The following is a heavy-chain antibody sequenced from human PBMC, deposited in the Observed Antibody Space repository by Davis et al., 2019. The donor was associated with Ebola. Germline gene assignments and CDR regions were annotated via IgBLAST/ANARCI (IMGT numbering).Heavy chain of an antibody. CDR1: GGSFSTYY. D-gene: IGHD4-17*01. J-gene: IGHJ4*02. CDR2: IYYSGTT. Sequence: SETLSLTCTVSGGSFSTYYWSWVRQPPGKGLEWVGYIYYSGTTHYNPSLRGRVTISVDTSKKHFSLKLGSVTAADTAVYYCARGDYAGSSFDYWGQGTLVTVSS. V-gene: IGHV4-59*01. CDR3: ARGDYAGSSFDY.